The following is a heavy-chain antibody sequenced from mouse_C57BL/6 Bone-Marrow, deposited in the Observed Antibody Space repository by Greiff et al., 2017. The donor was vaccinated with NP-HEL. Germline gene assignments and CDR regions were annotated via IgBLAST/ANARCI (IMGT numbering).Heavy chain of an antibody. J-gene: IGHJ4*01. CDR3: AREGGQGFYYYAMDY. D-gene: IGHD3-3*01. CDR2: ISYDGSN. CDR1: GYSITSGYY. Sequence: EVQLVESGPGLVKPSQSLSLTCSVTGYSITSGYYWNWIRQFPGNKLEWMGYISYDGSNNYNPSLKNRISITRDTSKNQFFLKLNSVTTEDTATYYCAREGGQGFYYYAMDYWGQGTSVTVSS. V-gene: IGHV3-6*01.